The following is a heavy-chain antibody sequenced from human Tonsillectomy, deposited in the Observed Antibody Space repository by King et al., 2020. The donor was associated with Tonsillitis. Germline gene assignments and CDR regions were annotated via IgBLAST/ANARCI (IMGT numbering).Heavy chain of an antibody. D-gene: IGHD4-17*01. CDR1: DYSISGGYY. J-gene: IGHJ3*02. Sequence: VQLQESGPGLVKPSETLSLTCAVSDYSISGGYYWGWIRQPPGKGLEWIGSIYRSGTTYYNPSLKSRVTISIDTSMNQFSLKLRSVTAADTAVYYGARDNTADGDHESAFYICGQGTMVTVSP. CDR2: IYRSGTT. V-gene: IGHV4-38-2*01. CDR3: ARDNTADGDHESAFYI.